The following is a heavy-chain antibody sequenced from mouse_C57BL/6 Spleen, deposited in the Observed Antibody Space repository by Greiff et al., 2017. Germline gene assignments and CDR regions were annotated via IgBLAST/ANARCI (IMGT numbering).Heavy chain of an antibody. CDR1: GFNIKDYY. D-gene: IGHD1-1*01. Sequence: EVQLQQSGAELVRPGASVTLSCTASGFNIKDYYMHWVKQRPEQGLEWIGRIDPEDGDTAYAPKFQGKATMTADTSSNTAYLQLSSLTSEDTAVYYCTTWNYGSYYFDYWGQGTTLTVSS. J-gene: IGHJ2*01. CDR3: TTWNYGSYYFDY. V-gene: IGHV14-1*01. CDR2: IDPEDGDT.